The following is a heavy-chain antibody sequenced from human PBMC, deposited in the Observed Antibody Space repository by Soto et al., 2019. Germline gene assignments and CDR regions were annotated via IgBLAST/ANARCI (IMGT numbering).Heavy chain of an antibody. CDR3: AVLRDNHYYYYGMDV. V-gene: IGHV4-61*01. CDR2: IYYSGST. D-gene: IGHD3-16*01. CDR1: GCSVSSGSYC. Sequence: SETLSLTCTVSGCSVSSGSYCWSWIRQPPGKGLEWIGYIYYSGSTNYNPSLKSRVTISVDTSKNQFSLKLSSVTAADTAVYYCAVLRDNHYYYYGMDVWGQGTTVTVSS. J-gene: IGHJ6*02.